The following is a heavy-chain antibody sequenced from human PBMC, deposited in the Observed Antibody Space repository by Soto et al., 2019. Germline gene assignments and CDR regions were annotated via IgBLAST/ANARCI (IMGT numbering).Heavy chain of an antibody. CDR2: ISAYNGNT. CDR1: GYTFTSYG. CDR3: ARSPYGDSSGYVDY. D-gene: IGHD3-22*01. Sequence: ASVKVSCKAPGYTFTSYGISWVRQAPGQGLEWMGWISAYNGNTNYAQKLQGRVTMTTDTSTSTAYMELRSLRSDDTAVYYCARSPYGDSSGYVDYWGQGTLVTVSS. J-gene: IGHJ4*02. V-gene: IGHV1-18*01.